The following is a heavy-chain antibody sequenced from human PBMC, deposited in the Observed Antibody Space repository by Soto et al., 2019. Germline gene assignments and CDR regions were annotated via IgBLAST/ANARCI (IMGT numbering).Heavy chain of an antibody. J-gene: IGHJ6*02. CDR1: GGSIRDYF. CDR2: ISSSGTI. Sequence: PSETLSLTCSVSGGSIRDYFWTWVRQPPGKGLEWIGYISSSGTINYNPSLKSRVTISLDTSRNHFSLKLTSVTTADTGVYFCARDRKLVIPGNYYYYGMDVWGQGTTVTVSS. V-gene: IGHV4-59*12. D-gene: IGHD3-10*01. CDR3: ARDRKLVIPGNYYYYGMDV.